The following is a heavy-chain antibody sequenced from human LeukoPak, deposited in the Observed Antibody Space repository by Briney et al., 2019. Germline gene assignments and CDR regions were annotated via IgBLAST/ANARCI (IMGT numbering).Heavy chain of an antibody. D-gene: IGHD3-22*01. CDR2: ISGSGGST. CDR1: GFTFSSYG. CDR3: AKDYRRYYYDSSGYSCDY. Sequence: GGTLRLSCAASGFTFSSYGMSWVRQAPGKGLEWVSAISGSGGSTYYADSVKGRFTISRDNSKNTLYLQMNSLRAEDTAVYYCAKDYRRYYYDSSGYSCDYWGQGTLVTVFS. V-gene: IGHV3-23*01. J-gene: IGHJ4*02.